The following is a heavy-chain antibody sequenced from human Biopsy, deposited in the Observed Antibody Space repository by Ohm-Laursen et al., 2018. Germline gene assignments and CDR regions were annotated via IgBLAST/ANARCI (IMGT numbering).Heavy chain of an antibody. J-gene: IGHJ4*02. Sequence: GASVKASCKASGYSFTSYYLHWVRQAPGQGLEWMGLINPGSGDTILAQKFQGRVSLTRDTSADTAYMKLTSLTSEDTATYYCARADASTFDSWGQGTLVTVSS. CDR1: GYSFTSYY. V-gene: IGHV1-46*01. CDR2: INPGSGDT. CDR3: ARADASTFDS.